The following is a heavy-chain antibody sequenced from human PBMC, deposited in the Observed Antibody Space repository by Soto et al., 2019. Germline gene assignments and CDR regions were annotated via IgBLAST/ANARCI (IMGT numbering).Heavy chain of an antibody. CDR2: ISGSGAGT. J-gene: IGHJ4*02. CDR1: GFTFNNYA. Sequence: EVQLLESGGGLVQPGGSLRLSCAASGFTFNNYAMNWVRQAPGKGLEWVSTISGSGAGTYYADSVKGRFTISRDNSKNTLYLRMSGLRAEDTGVYYCAKVNHLDSSGYFHFDHWGQGTLVTVSS. D-gene: IGHD3-22*01. CDR3: AKVNHLDSSGYFHFDH. V-gene: IGHV3-23*01.